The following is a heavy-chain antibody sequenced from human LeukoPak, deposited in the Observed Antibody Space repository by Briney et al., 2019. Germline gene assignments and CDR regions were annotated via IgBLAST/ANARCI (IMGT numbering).Heavy chain of an antibody. J-gene: IGHJ4*02. D-gene: IGHD3-22*01. Sequence: GGSLRLSCAASGFTFSSHSMNWVRQAPGKRLEWVASISSSNSYLYYADSVKGRFTLSRDNAKNSLYLQMNSLRAEDTAVYYCARAVDYYDSSGYYRPYFDYWGQGTLVTVSS. V-gene: IGHV3-21*01. CDR3: ARAVDYYDSSGYYRPYFDY. CDR2: ISSSNSYL. CDR1: GFTFSSHS.